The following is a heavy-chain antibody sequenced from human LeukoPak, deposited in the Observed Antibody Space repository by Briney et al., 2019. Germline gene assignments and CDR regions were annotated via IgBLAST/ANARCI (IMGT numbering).Heavy chain of an antibody. D-gene: IGHD2-21*02. CDR2: IIPIFGTA. J-gene: IGHJ4*02. CDR1: GGTFSSYA. V-gene: IGHV1-69*13. CDR3: ARGRVVTAPSALYD. Sequence: ASVKVSCKASGGTFSSYAISWVRQAPGQGLEWMGGIIPIFGTANYAQKFQGRVTITADESTSTAYMELSSLRSEDTAVYYRARGRVVTAPSALYDWGQGTLVTVSS.